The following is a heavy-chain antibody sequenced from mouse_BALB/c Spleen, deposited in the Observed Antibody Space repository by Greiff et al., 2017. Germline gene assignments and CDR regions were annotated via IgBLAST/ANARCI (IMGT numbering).Heavy chain of an antibody. V-gene: IGHV1-9*01. CDR1: GYTFSSYW. CDR3: AGYSSAAY. CDR2: ILPGSGST. Sequence: QVQLQQSGAELMKPGASVKISCKATGYTFSSYWIEWVKQRPGHGLEWIGEILPGSGSTNYNEKFKGKATFTADTSSNTAYMPLSSLTSEDSAVYCCAGYSSAAYWGQGTLVTVSA. J-gene: IGHJ3*01.